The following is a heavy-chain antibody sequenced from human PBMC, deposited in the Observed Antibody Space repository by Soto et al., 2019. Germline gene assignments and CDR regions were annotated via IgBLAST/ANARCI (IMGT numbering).Heavy chain of an antibody. D-gene: IGHD2-2*01. V-gene: IGHV4-38-2*01. Sequence: KTSETLSLTCAVSGYSIRSDYYWGWIRQPPGKGLEWIGSIYQSGTAYYNPSLKSRVTISVDTSKNEFSLKVSSVTAADTAVYYCARVTGSKGYFDYWGQGXLVTVS. CDR2: IYQSGTA. CDR1: GYSIRSDYY. CDR3: ARVTGSKGYFDY. J-gene: IGHJ4*02.